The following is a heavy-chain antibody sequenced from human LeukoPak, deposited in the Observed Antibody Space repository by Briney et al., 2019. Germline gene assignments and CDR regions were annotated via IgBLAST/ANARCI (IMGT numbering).Heavy chain of an antibody. V-gene: IGHV3-23*01. D-gene: IGHD2-15*01. CDR1: GFTFSSYA. CDR2: ISGSGGST. J-gene: IGHJ1*01. Sequence: GGSLRLSCAASGFTFSSYAMSWVRQAPGKGLEWVSAISGSGGSTYYADSVKGRFTISRDNSKNTLYLQMNSLKTEDTAVYYCTTDRYCSGGSCYSQDWGQGTLVTVSS. CDR3: TTDRYCSGGSCYSQD.